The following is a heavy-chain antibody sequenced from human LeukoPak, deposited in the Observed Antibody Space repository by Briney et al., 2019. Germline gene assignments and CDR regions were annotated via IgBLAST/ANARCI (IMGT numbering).Heavy chain of an antibody. V-gene: IGHV1-2*04. J-gene: IGHJ4*02. D-gene: IGHD7-27*01. CDR2: INPNSGGT. CDR3: ARDRTGEFDY. CDR1: GYTFTSYH. Sequence: ASVKVSCKASGYTFTSYHMHWVRQAPGQGLEWMGWINPNSGGTNYAQKFQGWVTMTRDTSISTAYMELSRLRSDDTAVYYCARDRTGEFDYWGQGTLVTVSS.